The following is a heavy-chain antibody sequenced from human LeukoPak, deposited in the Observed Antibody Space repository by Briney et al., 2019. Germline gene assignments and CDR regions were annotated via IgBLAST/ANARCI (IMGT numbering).Heavy chain of an antibody. J-gene: IGHJ4*02. Sequence: SETVSLTCTVSGGSISSYYWSWIRQPAGKGLEWIGRIYTSGSTNYNPSLKSRVTMSVDTSKNQFSLKLSSVTAADTAVYYCARGRYYDSSGRNYFDYWGQGTLVTVSS. D-gene: IGHD3-22*01. CDR3: ARGRYYDSSGRNYFDY. V-gene: IGHV4-4*07. CDR2: IYTSGST. CDR1: GGSISSYY.